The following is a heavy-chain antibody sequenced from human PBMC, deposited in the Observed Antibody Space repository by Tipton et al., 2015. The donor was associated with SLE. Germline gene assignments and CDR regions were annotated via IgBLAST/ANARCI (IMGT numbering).Heavy chain of an antibody. CDR3: ARLTIRGTADF. V-gene: IGHV4-39*01. D-gene: IGHD1-7*01. Sequence: TLSLTCTVSGGSIRSSNADWGWIRQAPGRALQWVGSVHYSGRTYSDPSLGSRLSMSADRSTNQFSLRLTSLTAADTAVYYCARLTIRGTADFWGPGTLVTVSS. CDR1: GGSIRSSNAD. CDR2: VHYSGRT. J-gene: IGHJ4*02.